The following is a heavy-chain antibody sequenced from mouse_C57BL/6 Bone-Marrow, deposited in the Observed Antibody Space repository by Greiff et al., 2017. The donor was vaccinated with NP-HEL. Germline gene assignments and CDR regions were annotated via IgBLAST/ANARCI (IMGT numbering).Heavy chain of an antibody. D-gene: IGHD1-1*01. CDR3: ARWGYYYYSSYDWYFAV. J-gene: IGHJ1*03. V-gene: IGHV1-81*01. CDR2: IYPRSGNT. CDR1: GYTFTSYG. Sequence: QVQLQQSGAELARPGASVKLSCKASGYTFTSYGISWVKQRTGQGLEWIGEIYPRSGNTYYNEKFKGKATLTADKSSSPAYMELRSLTSEDSAVYFCARWGYYYYSSYDWYFAVWGTGPTVTVSS.